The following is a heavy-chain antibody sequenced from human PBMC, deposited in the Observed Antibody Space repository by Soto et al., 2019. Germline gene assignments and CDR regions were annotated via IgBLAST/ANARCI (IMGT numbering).Heavy chain of an antibody. D-gene: IGHD3-22*01. CDR2: ISAYNGNT. Sequence: VKVSCMASGGTFSSYATIWVRQAPGQGLEWMGWISAYNGNTNYAQKLQGRVTMTTDTSTSTAYMELRSLRSDDTAVYYCARSTYYYDSSGYYFDYWGQGTLVTVSS. CDR3: ARSTYYYDSSGYYFDY. J-gene: IGHJ4*02. CDR1: GGTFSSYA. V-gene: IGHV1-18*01.